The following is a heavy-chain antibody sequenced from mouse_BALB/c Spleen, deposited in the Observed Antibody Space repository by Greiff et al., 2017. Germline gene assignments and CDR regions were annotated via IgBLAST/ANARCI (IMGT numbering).Heavy chain of an antibody. V-gene: IGHV7-3*02. J-gene: IGHJ4*01. CDR2: IRNKANGYTT. D-gene: IGHD2-3*01. CDR3: ARGSYDGYGGLYAMDY. Sequence: EVQVVESGGGLVQPGGSLRLSCATSGFTFTDYYMSWVRQPPGKALEWLGFIRNKANGYTTEYSASVKGRFTISRDNSQSILYLQMNTLRAEDSATYYCARGSYDGYGGLYAMDYWGQGTSVTVSS. CDR1: GFTFTDYY.